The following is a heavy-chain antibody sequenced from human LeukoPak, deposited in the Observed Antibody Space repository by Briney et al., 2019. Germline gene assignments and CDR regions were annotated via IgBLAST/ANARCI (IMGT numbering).Heavy chain of an antibody. CDR3: ATSLIPKLFDY. Sequence: GGSLRLSCAASGFTFSSYSMNWVRQAPGKGLEWVSSISSSSSYIYYANSVKGRFTISSDNAKNSLYLQMNSLRAEDTAVYYCATSLIPKLFDYWGQGTLVTVSS. J-gene: IGHJ4*02. D-gene: IGHD2-15*01. V-gene: IGHV3-21*01. CDR2: ISSSSSYI. CDR1: GFTFSSYS.